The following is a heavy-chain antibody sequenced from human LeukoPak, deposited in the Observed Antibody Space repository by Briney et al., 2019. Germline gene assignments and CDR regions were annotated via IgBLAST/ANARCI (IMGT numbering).Heavy chain of an antibody. J-gene: IGHJ4*02. CDR1: GYSFNNYW. Sequence: GESLKISCKGYGYSFNNYWIGWVRQMPGKGLEWMGIIYPSDSDTRYSPSFQGQATISADTSINTAYVQWSSLKASDTAMYYCAGGANYDFWTGYFNYWGQGTLVTVSS. CDR2: IYPSDSDT. CDR3: AGGANYDFWTGYFNY. V-gene: IGHV5-51*01. D-gene: IGHD3-3*01.